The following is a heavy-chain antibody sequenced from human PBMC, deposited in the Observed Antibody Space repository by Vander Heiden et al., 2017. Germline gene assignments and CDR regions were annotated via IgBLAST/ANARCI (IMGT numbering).Heavy chain of an antibody. D-gene: IGHD4-17*01. CDR3: AKDSNDYGDYHSPGYFDY. V-gene: IGHV3-21*01. Sequence: EVQLVESGGGLVKPGGSLRLYCAASRFSFSKYSMNWVRQAPGKGLEWVSSISSSSSYIYYADSVKGRFNISRDNAKNSLYLQLNSLRAEDTAVYYCAKDSNDYGDYHSPGYFDYWGQGTLVTASS. J-gene: IGHJ4*02. CDR2: ISSSSSYI. CDR1: RFSFSKYS.